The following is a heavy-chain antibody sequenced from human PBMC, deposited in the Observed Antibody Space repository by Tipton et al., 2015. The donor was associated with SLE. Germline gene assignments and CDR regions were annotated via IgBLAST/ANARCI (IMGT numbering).Heavy chain of an antibody. CDR1: GDSISGSTYY. Sequence: TLSLTCTVSGDSISGSTYYWGWIRQPPGKGLEWIGSIYYSGRTYYNPSLKSRVTISVDTSKNQFSLKLSSVTAADTAVYYCARHSIYDSTFGDYWGQGTLVTVSS. CDR2: IYYSGRT. J-gene: IGHJ4*02. D-gene: IGHD3-16*01. CDR3: ARHSIYDSTFGDY. V-gene: IGHV4-39*01.